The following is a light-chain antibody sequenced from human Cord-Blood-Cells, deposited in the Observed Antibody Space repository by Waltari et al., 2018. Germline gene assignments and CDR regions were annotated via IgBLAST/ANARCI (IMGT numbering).Light chain of an antibody. J-gene: IGLJ3*02. Sequence: QSALTQPASVSGSPGQSITISCTGTSSDVGSYNLVSWYQQHPGKAPKLMINEVSKRPSGGSNRFSGSKSGNTASLTSSGLQAEDEADYYCCSYAGSSTWVCGGGTKLTVL. CDR1: SSDVGSYNL. CDR2: EVS. CDR3: CSYAGSSTWV. V-gene: IGLV2-23*02.